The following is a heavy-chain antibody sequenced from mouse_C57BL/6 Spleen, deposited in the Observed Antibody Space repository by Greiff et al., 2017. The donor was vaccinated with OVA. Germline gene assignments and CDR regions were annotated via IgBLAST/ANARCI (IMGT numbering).Heavy chain of an antibody. D-gene: IGHD1-1*01. CDR3: ARVPHYYGSSKGYAMDY. J-gene: IGHJ4*01. V-gene: IGHV1-39*01. CDR1: GYSFTDYN. Sequence: EVHLVESGPELVKPGASVKISCKASGYSFTDYNMNWVKQSNGKSLEWIGVINPNYGTTSYNQKFKGKATLTVDQSSSTAYMQLNSLTSEDSAVYYCARVPHYYGSSKGYAMDYWGQGTSVTVSS. CDR2: INPNYGTT.